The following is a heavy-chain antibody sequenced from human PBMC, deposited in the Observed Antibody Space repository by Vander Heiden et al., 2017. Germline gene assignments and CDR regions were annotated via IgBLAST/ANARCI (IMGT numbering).Heavy chain of an antibody. CDR1: GFTFTNAW. J-gene: IGHJ4*02. D-gene: IGHD1-7*01. CDR3: TTQFNWNYGDY. Sequence: EVQLVESGGGLVKPGGSLRPSCAASGFTFTNAWMTWVRQTPGKGLEWVGLIQTKTDGETTDYAAPVKGRFTISRDDSKTTLYLQMNSLKTEDTAMYYCTTQFNWNYGDYWGQGTLVTVSS. CDR2: IQTKTDGETT. V-gene: IGHV3-15*01.